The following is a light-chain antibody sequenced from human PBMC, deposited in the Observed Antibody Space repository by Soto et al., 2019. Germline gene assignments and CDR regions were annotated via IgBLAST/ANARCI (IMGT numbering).Light chain of an antibody. V-gene: IGKV1-39*01. CDR2: AAS. J-gene: IGKJ3*01. CDR3: QQFGTSPLVT. CDR1: QSISSY. Sequence: DIQMTQSPSSLSASVGDRVTITCRASQSISSYLNWYQQKPGKAPKLLIYAASSLQSGVPSRFSGSGSGTDFILTISRLEPEDFAVYYCQQFGTSPLVTFGPGTKVDIK.